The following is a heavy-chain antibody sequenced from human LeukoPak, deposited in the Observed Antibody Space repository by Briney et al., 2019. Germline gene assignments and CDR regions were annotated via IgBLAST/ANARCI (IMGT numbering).Heavy chain of an antibody. V-gene: IGHV1-69*13. J-gene: IGHJ2*01. Sequence: GASVKVSCKASGGTFSSYAISWVRQAPGQGLEWMGGIIPIFGTANYAQKFQGRVTITADESTSTAYMELSSLRSEDTAVYYCARGCDGYGGNSGSSCWYFDLWGRGTLVTVSS. CDR2: IIPIFGTA. D-gene: IGHD4-23*01. CDR3: ARGCDGYGGNSGSSCWYFDL. CDR1: GGTFSSYA.